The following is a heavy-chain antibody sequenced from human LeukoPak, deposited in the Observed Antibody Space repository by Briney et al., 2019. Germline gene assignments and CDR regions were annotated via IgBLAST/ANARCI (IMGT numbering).Heavy chain of an antibody. CDR2: IYPRGGST. CDR3: ARDQEGFDY. J-gene: IGHJ4*02. CDR1: GYTFTSNY. V-gene: IGHV1-46*01. Sequence: ASVKVSCKASGYTFTSNYVHWVRQAPGQGLEWMGMIYPRGGSTSYAQKFQGRVTVTRDTSTSTVHMELSGLRSEDTAVYYCARDQEGFDYWGQGTLVTVSS.